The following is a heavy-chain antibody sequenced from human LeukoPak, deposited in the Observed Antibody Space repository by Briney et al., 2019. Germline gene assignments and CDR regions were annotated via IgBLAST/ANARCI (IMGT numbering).Heavy chain of an antibody. V-gene: IGHV3-48*03. J-gene: IGHJ4*02. CDR1: GFTFSSYA. CDR2: ISSGSTI. D-gene: IGHD6-19*01. Sequence: GGSLRLSCAASGFTFSSYAMSWVRQAPGKGLEWVSYISSGSTIYDADSVKGRFTISRDNTKNSLYLQMNSLRAEDTAVYYCARESIAVAGAPFDYWGQGTLVTVSS. CDR3: ARESIAVAGAPFDY.